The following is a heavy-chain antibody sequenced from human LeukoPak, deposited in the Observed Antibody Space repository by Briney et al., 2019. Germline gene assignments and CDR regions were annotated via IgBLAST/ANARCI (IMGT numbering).Heavy chain of an antibody. CDR2: IHSGGPT. J-gene: IGHJ5*02. CDR1: DFTVGTNF. CDR3: VPGHYTGSAS. Sequence: GGSLRLSCAASDFTVGTNFMSWVRQAPGKGLEWVSVIHSGGPTFYADSVKGRFTISRDNSKNTLYLQMNSLRAEDTAMYHCVPGHYTGSASWGQGPLVSVPS. D-gene: IGHD2-2*02. V-gene: IGHV3-53*01.